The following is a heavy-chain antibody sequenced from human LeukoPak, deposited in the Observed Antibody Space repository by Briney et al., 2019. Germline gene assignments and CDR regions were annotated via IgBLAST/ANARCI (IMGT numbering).Heavy chain of an antibody. D-gene: IGHD5-24*01. V-gene: IGHV3-23*01. CDR2: TIGSGDSK. CDR1: GFTFRNYG. CDR3: ASLYNDYGDY. J-gene: IGHJ4*02. Sequence: PGGSLRLSCAASGFTFRNYGMSWVRQAPGKGLEWVSGTIGSGDSKFYADPVKGRFTISRDNSRNTLYLHMNSLRVDDTAVYYCASLYNDYGDYWGQGALVTVCS.